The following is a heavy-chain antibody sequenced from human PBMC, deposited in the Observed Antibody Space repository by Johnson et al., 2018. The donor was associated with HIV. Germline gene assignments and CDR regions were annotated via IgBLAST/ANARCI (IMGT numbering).Heavy chain of an antibody. CDR3: AKDLGQRVGAPAYYALDI. Sequence: QVQLVESGGGLAQPAWSPRLSCGASQFTFSDYYMSWIRQAPGKGLEWVSYISSSGSTIYYADSVKGRFTISRDNAKNSLYLQMNSLRDEDTAVYYCAKDLGQRVGAPAYYALDIWGQGTVVTVSS. V-gene: IGHV3-11*04. D-gene: IGHD1-26*01. J-gene: IGHJ3*02. CDR1: QFTFSDYY. CDR2: ISSSGSTI.